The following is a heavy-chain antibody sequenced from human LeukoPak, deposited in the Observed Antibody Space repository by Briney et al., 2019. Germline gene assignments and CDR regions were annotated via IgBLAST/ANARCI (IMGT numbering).Heavy chain of an antibody. CDR1: GFTVSSNY. CDR2: IYSGGST. CDR3: AGAHYSSGWYVGRGYYFDY. J-gene: IGHJ4*02. D-gene: IGHD6-19*01. V-gene: IGHV3-66*02. Sequence: GGSLRLSCAASGFTVSSNYMSWVRQAPGKGLEWVSVIYSGGSTYYADSVKGRFTISRDNSKNTLYLQMNSLRAEDTAVNYCAGAHYSSGWYVGRGYYFDYRGQGTLVTVSS.